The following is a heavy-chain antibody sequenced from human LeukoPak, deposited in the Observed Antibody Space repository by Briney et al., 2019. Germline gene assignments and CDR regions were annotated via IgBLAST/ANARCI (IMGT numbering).Heavy chain of an antibody. J-gene: IGHJ6*03. CDR1: GYTFTSYG. D-gene: IGHD6-13*01. V-gene: IGHV1-18*01. CDR2: ISAYNGNT. Sequence: ASVKVSCKASGYTFTSYGISWVRQAPGQGLEWMGWISAYNGNTNYAQKLQGRVTMTEDTSTDTAYMELSSLRSEDTAVYYCATAAAAASGVSDYYYYYMDVWGKGTTVTVSS. CDR3: ATAAAAASGVSDYYYYYMDV.